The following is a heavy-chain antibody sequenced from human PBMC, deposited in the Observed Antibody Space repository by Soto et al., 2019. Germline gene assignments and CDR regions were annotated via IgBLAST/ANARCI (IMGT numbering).Heavy chain of an antibody. Sequence: EVQLVESGGGLVQPGGSLRLSCAASGFTLSSYAMNWVRQAPGKGLEWVSYISSSSIYYADAVKGLFTISRDNAKNSLTLQMNSLRAQHTAVYCCEGALCDGLAGEESAYGGQGTLVTVSS. CDR1: GFTLSSYA. J-gene: IGHJ4*02. V-gene: IGHV3-48*01. D-gene: IGHD7-27*01. CDR3: EGALCDGLAGEESAY. CDR2: ISSSSI.